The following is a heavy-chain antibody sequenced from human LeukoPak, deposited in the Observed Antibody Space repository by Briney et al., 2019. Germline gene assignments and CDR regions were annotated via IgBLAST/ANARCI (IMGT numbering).Heavy chain of an antibody. D-gene: IGHD6-25*01. CDR3: AREGGFYRPLDY. CDR1: GGSVSSTNW. J-gene: IGHJ4*02. Sequence: PSETLSLTCGVSGGSVSSTNWWTWIRQPPGKGLEWIGEVHLDGRTNFDPSLKSRLTMSVDLSENHVSLKLTSVTAADTAVYYCAREGGFYRPLDYSGQGTLVTVSS. CDR2: VHLDGRT. V-gene: IGHV4-4*02.